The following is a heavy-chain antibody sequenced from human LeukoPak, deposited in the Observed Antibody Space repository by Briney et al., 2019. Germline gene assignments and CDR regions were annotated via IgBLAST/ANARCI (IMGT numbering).Heavy chain of an antibody. CDR1: GFTVSSNY. D-gene: IGHD5-18*01. CDR3: ARSRGYSYGLFDY. CDR2: IYSGGST. V-gene: IGHV3-53*04. Sequence: HPGGSLRLSCAASGFTVSSNYMSWVRQAPGKGLEWGSVIYSGGSTYYADSVKGRFTISRHNSKNTLYLQMNSLRAEDTAVYYCARSRGYSYGLFDYWGQGTLVTVSS. J-gene: IGHJ4*02.